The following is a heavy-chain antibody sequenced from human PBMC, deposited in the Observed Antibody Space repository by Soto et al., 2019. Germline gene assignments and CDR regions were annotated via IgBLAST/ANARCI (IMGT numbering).Heavy chain of an antibody. D-gene: IGHD6-13*01. Sequence: GGSLRLSCAASGFTFSSYSMNWVRQAPGKGLEWVSSISSSSSYIYYADSVKGRFTISRNNAKNSLYLQMNSLRAEDTAVYYCARDLPRGIAAAGSGPDAFDIWGQGTMVTVSS. CDR3: ARDLPRGIAAAGSGPDAFDI. CDR2: ISSSSSYI. J-gene: IGHJ3*02. V-gene: IGHV3-21*01. CDR1: GFTFSSYS.